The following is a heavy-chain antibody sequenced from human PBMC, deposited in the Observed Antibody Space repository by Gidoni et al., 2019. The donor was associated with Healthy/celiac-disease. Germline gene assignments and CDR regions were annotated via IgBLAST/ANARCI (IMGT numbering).Heavy chain of an antibody. CDR2: IKSKTDGGTT. CDR3: TTEEERALLWFGEFYFDY. D-gene: IGHD3-10*01. Sequence: EVQLVESGGGLVKPGGSLRLSCAASGFTFSNAWMSWVRQAPGKGLEWVGRIKSKTDGGTTDYAAPVKGRFTISRDDSKNTLYLQMNSLKTEDTAVYYCTTEEERALLWFGEFYFDYWGQGTLVTVSS. CDR1: GFTFSNAW. V-gene: IGHV3-15*01. J-gene: IGHJ4*02.